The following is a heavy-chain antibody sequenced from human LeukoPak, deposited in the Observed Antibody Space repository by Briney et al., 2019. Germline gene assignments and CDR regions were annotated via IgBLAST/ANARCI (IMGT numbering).Heavy chain of an antibody. CDR3: ANDPRGGYSGSTYFDY. J-gene: IGHJ4*02. D-gene: IGHD5-12*01. CDR1: GFTFSSYV. V-gene: IGHV3-23*01. CDR2: ISGTGDSI. Sequence: PGGSLRLSCSASGFTFSSYVLSWVRQAPGKGLEWVSAISGTGDSIYYADSVKGRFTISRDNSKDSLYLQMNSLTAEDTAVYYCANDPRGGYSGSTYFDYWGQGTLVTVSS.